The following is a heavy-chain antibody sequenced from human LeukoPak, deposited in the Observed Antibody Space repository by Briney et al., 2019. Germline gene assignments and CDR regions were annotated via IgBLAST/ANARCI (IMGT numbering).Heavy chain of an antibody. Sequence: SETLSLTCAVYGGSFSGYYWSWIRQPPGKGLEWIGEINHSGSTNYNPSLKSRVTISVDTSKNQFSLKLSSVTAADTAVYYCARGRRWLQSFFDSWGQGTLVTVSS. CDR2: INHSGST. CDR3: ARGRRWLQSFFDS. J-gene: IGHJ4*02. V-gene: IGHV4-34*01. CDR1: GGSFSGYY. D-gene: IGHD5-24*01.